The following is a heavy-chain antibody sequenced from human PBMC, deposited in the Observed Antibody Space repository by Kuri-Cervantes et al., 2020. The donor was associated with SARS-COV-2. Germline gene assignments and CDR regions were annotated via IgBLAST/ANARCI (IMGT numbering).Heavy chain of an antibody. CDR1: GYTFTGYY. J-gene: IGHJ6*02. Sequence: ASVKVSCKASGYTFTGYYMHWVRQAPGQGLEWMGWINPNSGGTNYAQKFQGWVTMTRNTSICTAYMELSRLRSDDTAVYYCARGVTPNYGMDVWGQGTTVTVSS. CDR3: ARGVTPNYGMDV. CDR2: INPNSGGT. V-gene: IGHV1-2*04. D-gene: IGHD2-21*02.